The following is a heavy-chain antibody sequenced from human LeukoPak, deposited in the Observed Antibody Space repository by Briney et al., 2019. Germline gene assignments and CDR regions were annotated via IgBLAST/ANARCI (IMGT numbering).Heavy chain of an antibody. Sequence: SETLSLTCTVSGGSITTDYWSWIRQSPGKGLEWIGYMFYSGSDTRYNPSPKSRVTMSVDTSKKEFSLKLKSVAAADTAVYYCTRTALVYTTGVFNLWVLGTKVIVSS. CDR3: TRTALVYTTGVFNL. D-gene: IGHD5/OR15-5a*01. CDR2: MFYSGSDT. CDR1: GGSITTDY. V-gene: IGHV4-59*01. J-gene: IGHJ3*01.